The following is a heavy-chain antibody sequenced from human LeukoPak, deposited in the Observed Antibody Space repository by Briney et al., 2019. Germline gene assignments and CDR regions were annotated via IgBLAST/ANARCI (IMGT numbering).Heavy chain of an antibody. CDR2: IYYSGNT. D-gene: IGHD2-2*01. J-gene: IGHJ4*02. V-gene: IGHV4-39*01. CDR3: ARKKGTNCGSTSCYGGYYFDY. Sequence: SETLSLTCTVSGGSIRSSNYYWGWVRQPPGKGLEWIGSIYYSGNTNYNPPLKSRVTISVDTSKNQFSLKLSSVTAADTAVYYCARKKGTNCGSTSCYGGYYFDYWGQGTLVTVSS. CDR1: GGSIRSSNYY.